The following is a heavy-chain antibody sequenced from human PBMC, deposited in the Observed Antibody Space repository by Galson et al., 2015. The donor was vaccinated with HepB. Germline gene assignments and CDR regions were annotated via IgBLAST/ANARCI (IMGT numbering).Heavy chain of an antibody. V-gene: IGHV3-23*01. CDR1: GFTFSSSA. CDR3: AKPCPYNGICS. J-gene: IGHJ5*02. D-gene: IGHD2-8*01. CDR2: ISGPGDVS. Sequence: SLRLSCAASGFTFSSSAMRWVRQAPGKGLEWVSGISGPGDVSDYVDSANGRFTISRDNSKDTSYLQMNSLRVEDTAVYYCAKPCPYNGICSWGQGTLVIVSS.